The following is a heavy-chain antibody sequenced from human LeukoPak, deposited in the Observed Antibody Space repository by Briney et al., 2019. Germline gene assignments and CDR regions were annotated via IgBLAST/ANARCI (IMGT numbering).Heavy chain of an antibody. CDR2: IYPGDSDT. CDR1: GYSFTSYW. CDR3: ARSGSSGWPYFDY. V-gene: IGHV5-51*01. J-gene: IGHJ4*02. D-gene: IGHD6-19*01. Sequence: GESLKISCKGSGYSFTSYWIGWVRQLPGKGLEWMGIIYPGDSDTRYSPSFQGQVTISADKSISPAYLQWSSLKASDTAMYYCARSGSSGWPYFDYWGQGTLVTVSS.